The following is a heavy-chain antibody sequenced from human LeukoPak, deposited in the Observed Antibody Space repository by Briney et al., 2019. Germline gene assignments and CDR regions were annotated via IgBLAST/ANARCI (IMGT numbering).Heavy chain of an antibody. CDR2: ISYDGSNK. CDR3: ARDTGYCSSTSCYDFDY. J-gene: IGHJ4*02. CDR1: GFTFSSYW. V-gene: IGHV3-30-3*01. Sequence: GGSLRLSCAASGFTFSSYWMSWVRQAPGKGLEWVAVISYDGSNKYYADSVKGRFTISRDNSKNTLYLQMNSLRAEDTAVYYCARDTGYCSSTSCYDFDYWGQGTLVTVSS. D-gene: IGHD2-2*01.